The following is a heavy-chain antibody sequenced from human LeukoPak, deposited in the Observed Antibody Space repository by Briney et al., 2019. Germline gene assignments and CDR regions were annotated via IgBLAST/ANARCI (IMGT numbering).Heavy chain of an antibody. CDR3: SKDAHSSSSTG. Sequence: GGSLRLSCAASGFTFSSYAMTWVRQAPGKGLEWVSSISAGGYNTYYADSVRGRFTISRDKSKNTLYLQMNSLRAEDTAVYCCSKDAHSSSSTGWGQGTLVTVSS. CDR2: ISAGGYNT. V-gene: IGHV3-23*01. D-gene: IGHD6-13*01. J-gene: IGHJ4*02. CDR1: GFTFSSYA.